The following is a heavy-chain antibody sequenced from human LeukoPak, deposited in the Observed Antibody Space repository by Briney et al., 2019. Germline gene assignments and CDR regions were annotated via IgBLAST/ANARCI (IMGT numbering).Heavy chain of an antibody. J-gene: IGHJ4*02. V-gene: IGHV3-7*01. CDR3: ARDSIGYSYGQLQYY. CDR1: GFTFSSYW. CDR2: IKQDGSEK. D-gene: IGHD5-18*01. Sequence: GGSLSLSCAASGFTFSSYWMSWVRQAPGKGLEWVANIKQDGSEKYYVDSVKGRFTISRDNAKNSLYLQMNSLRAEDTAVYYCARDSIGYSYGQLQYYWGQGTLVTVSS.